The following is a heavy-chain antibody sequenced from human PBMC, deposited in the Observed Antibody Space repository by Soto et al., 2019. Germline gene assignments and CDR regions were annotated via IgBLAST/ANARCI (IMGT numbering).Heavy chain of an antibody. V-gene: IGHV1-18*01. CDR3: ARDQTKWLTDAFDI. J-gene: IGHJ3*02. Sequence: HVPLVQSGAEVKKPGASLKVSCKASGYTFISYGVSWVRQAPGQSLEWLGWISPYNGNTNYAQKFQGRITMTTDTSTSTVYMDLRSLRTDDTAVYYCARDQTKWLTDAFDIWGQGTMVVVSS. CDR1: GYTFISYG. CDR2: ISPYNGNT. D-gene: IGHD5-12*01.